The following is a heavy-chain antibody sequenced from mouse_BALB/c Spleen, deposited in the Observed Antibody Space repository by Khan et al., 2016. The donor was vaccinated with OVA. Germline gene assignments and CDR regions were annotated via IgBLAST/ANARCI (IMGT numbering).Heavy chain of an antibody. CDR1: GYTFTSYY. Sequence: QVQLQQSGAELVKPGASVRLSCKASGYTFTSYYLYWVKQRPGQGLEWIGDINPNNGGTNFNEKFKSKATLTVDQSSSTAYMQLSSLTSEDSAVYYCTRSGYVTFAYWGQGTLVTVSA. V-gene: IGHV1S81*02. D-gene: IGHD2-12*01. CDR3: TRSGYVTFAY. J-gene: IGHJ3*01. CDR2: INPNNGGT.